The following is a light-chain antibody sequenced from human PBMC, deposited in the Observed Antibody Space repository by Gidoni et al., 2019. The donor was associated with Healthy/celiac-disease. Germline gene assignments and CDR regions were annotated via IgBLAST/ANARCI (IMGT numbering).Light chain of an antibody. CDR2: WAS. CDR1: QSVLYISNNKNY. Sequence: DIVMTQSPDPLAVSLGERAPINCKSSQSVLYISNNKNYLAWYQQKPGQPPNLLIYWASTRESGVPDRISGSGSGTDVTLTISSMEAEDVAVYYCQKYYSPQYTLGEGTKLEIK. V-gene: IGKV4-1*01. CDR3: QKYYSPQYT. J-gene: IGKJ2*01.